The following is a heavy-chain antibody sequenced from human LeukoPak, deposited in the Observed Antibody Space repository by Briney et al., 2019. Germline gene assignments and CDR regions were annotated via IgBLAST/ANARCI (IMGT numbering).Heavy chain of an antibody. CDR1: GFTFSSYS. CDR3: ARGDSYYYYYYMDV. D-gene: IGHD2-15*01. Sequence: GGSLRLSCAASGFTFSSYSMNWVRQAPGKGLEWVSYISSSSSTIYYADSVKGRFTISRDNAKNSLYLQMNSLRAEDTAVYYCARGDSYYYYYYMDVWGKGTTVTVSS. J-gene: IGHJ6*03. CDR2: ISSSSSTI. V-gene: IGHV3-48*04.